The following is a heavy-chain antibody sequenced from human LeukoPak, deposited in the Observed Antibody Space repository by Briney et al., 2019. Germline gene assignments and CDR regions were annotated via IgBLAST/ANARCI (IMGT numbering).Heavy chain of an antibody. D-gene: IGHD3-22*01. V-gene: IGHV1-8*01. CDR1: GYTFTSYD. CDR3: ASLPGYYSDSSGPP. CDR2: MNPNSGNT. J-gene: IGHJ4*02. Sequence: ASVKVSCKASGYTFTSYDINWVRQATGQGLEWMEWMNPNSGNTGYAQKFQGRVTMTRNTSISTAYMELSSLRSEDTAVYYGASLPGYYSDSSGPPWGQGSLVTVSS.